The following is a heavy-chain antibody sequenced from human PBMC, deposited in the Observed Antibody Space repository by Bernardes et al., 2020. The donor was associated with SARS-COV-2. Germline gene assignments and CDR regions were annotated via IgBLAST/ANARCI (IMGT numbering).Heavy chain of an antibody. D-gene: IGHD2-2*01. J-gene: IGHJ3*01. Sequence: SVKVSCKASGCTLNMFVMSWVRQAPGLRLEWMGGIIPIFGTTHYAQKFQGRVTITADESTSTAYLELRSLRSEDTAIYFCARGRDIVVEPSDSDASDVWGQGTMVTVST. CDR1: GCTLNMFV. CDR2: IIPIFGTT. V-gene: IGHV1-69*13. CDR3: ARGRDIVVEPSDSDASDV.